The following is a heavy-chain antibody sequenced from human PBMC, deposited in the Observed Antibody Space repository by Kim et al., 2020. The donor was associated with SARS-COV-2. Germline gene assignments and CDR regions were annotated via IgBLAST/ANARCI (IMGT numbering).Heavy chain of an antibody. CDR2: ISYDGSNK. Sequence: GGSLRLSCAASGFTFSSYGMHWVRQAPGKGLEWVAVISYDGSNKYYADSVKGRFTISRDNSKNTLYLQMNSLRAEDTAVYYCAKEELEAAASFQHWGQGTLVTVSS. CDR3: AKEELEAAASFQH. V-gene: IGHV3-30*18. CDR1: GFTFSSYG. D-gene: IGHD6-13*01. J-gene: IGHJ1*01.